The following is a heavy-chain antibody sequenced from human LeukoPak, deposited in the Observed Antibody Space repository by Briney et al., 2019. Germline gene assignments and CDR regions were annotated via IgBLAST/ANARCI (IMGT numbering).Heavy chain of an antibody. CDR3: ARDAEYYYDSGDAFDI. CDR1: GFTFSSYG. J-gene: IGHJ3*02. V-gene: IGHV3-30*02. CDR2: IRYDGSNK. D-gene: IGHD3-22*01. Sequence: GGSLRLSCAASGFTFSSYGMHWVRQAPGKGLEWVAFIRYDGSNKYYADSVKGRFTISRDNAKNSLYLQMNSLRAEDTAVYYCARDAEYYYDSGDAFDIWGQGTMVTVSS.